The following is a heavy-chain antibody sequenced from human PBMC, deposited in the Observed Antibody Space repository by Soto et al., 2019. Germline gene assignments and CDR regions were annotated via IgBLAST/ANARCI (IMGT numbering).Heavy chain of an antibody. D-gene: IGHD3-16*01. Sequence: HPGGSLRLSCTASGFTFGDYAMSWFRQAPGKGLEWVGFIRSKAYGGTTEYAASVKGRLTISRDDSKSIAYLQMNSLKTEDTAVYYCTRVNLALGYAFDIWGQGTMVTVSS. CDR2: IRSKAYGGTT. J-gene: IGHJ3*02. CDR1: GFTFGDYA. CDR3: TRVNLALGYAFDI. V-gene: IGHV3-49*03.